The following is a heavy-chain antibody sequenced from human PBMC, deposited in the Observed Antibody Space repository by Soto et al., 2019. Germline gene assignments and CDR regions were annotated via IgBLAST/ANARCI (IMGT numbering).Heavy chain of an antibody. CDR1: GFTFSSYY. CDR2: ISGGGVSI. D-gene: IGHD1-26*01. V-gene: IGHV3-23*01. Sequence: GGSLILSCAASGFTFSSYYRTWVRQAPGKGLEWVSSISGGGVSIYYADSVKGRFTISRDNSKNTLYLQMNSLRAEDTAVYYCAKKGYSGSYCDYWGQGTLVTVSS. CDR3: AKKGYSGSYCDY. J-gene: IGHJ4*02.